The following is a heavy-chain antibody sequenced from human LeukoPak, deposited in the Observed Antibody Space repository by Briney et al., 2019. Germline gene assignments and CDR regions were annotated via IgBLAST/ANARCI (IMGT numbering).Heavy chain of an antibody. Sequence: RGCLRLSCAASGNYSMHWVSQVPGTGLEWVSHIGSDGRWTSYADSEKGRFTISKENAKNTVHLQMNSLRAEDTAAWYCVSFYEPFWGRGTLVTVSS. V-gene: IGHV3-74*01. J-gene: IGHJ4*02. CDR1: GNYS. CDR3: VSFYEPF. CDR2: IGSDGRWT. D-gene: IGHD2/OR15-2a*01.